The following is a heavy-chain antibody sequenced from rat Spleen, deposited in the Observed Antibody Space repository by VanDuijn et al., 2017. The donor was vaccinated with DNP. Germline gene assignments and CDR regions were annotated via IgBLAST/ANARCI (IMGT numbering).Heavy chain of an antibody. V-gene: IGHV3-1*01. J-gene: IGHJ4*01. Sequence: EVQLQESGPGLVKPPQSLSLTCSVTGYSITSNYWGWIRKFPGNKMEWIGHISYSGSTSYNPSLKSRISITRDTSKNQFFLQLNSVTTEDTATYYCARSTAAIHYVMDAWGQGASVTVSS. CDR1: GYSITSNY. D-gene: IGHD1-2*01. CDR2: ISYSGST. CDR3: ARSTAAIHYVMDA.